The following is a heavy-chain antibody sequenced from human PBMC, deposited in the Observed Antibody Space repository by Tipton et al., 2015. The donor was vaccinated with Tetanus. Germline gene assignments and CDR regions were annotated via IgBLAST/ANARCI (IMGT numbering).Heavy chain of an antibody. D-gene: IGHD3-22*01. Sequence: AASGFTFSSYAMHWVRQAPGKGLEWVAVTSYDGSNKYYADSVKGRFTISRDNSKNTLYLQMNSLRAEDTAVYYCARGHLPNSSGYDGGDYWGQGTLVTVSS. J-gene: IGHJ4*02. CDR2: TSYDGSNK. CDR1: GFTFSSYA. CDR3: ARGHLPNSSGYDGGDY. V-gene: IGHV3-30-3*01.